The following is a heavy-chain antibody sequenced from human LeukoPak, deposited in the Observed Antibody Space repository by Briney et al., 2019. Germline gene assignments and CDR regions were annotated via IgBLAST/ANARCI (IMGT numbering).Heavy chain of an antibody. CDR3: AKWGDYDGSTGYYDSDY. J-gene: IGHJ4*02. V-gene: IGHV3-23*01. D-gene: IGHD3-9*01. Sequence: GGSLRLSCAASGFTFSSYAMHWVRQAPGKGLEWVSAIVDSGASTYYADSVQGRFTVSRDNSKNTLYLQMNSLRAEDTALYYCAKWGDYDGSTGYYDSDYWGQGTLVTVSS. CDR1: GFTFSSYA. CDR2: IVDSGAST.